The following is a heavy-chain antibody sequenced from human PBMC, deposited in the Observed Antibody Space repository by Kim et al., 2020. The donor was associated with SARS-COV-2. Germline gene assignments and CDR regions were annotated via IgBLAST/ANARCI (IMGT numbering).Heavy chain of an antibody. CDR1: GGSISSGGYY. Sequence: SETLSLTCTVSGGSISSGGYYWSWIRQHPGKGLEWIGYIYYSGSTYYNPSLKSRVTISVDTSKNQFSLKLSSVTAADTAVYYCARTYYYDSSGYYRTTLFDYWGQGTLVTVSS. D-gene: IGHD3-22*01. J-gene: IGHJ4*02. CDR3: ARTYYYDSSGYYRTTLFDY. V-gene: IGHV4-31*03. CDR2: IYYSGST.